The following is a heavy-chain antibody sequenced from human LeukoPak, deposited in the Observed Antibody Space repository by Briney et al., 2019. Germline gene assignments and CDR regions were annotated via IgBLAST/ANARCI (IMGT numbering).Heavy chain of an antibody. CDR2: IGISSSRK. CDR3: ARAQSILPPGYGSGSYLDY. Sequence: PGGSLRLSCAASGFTFSSYSMNWVRQAPGKGLEWVSYIGISSSRKYYADPVKGRFTISRDNAKNSLYLQMNSLRAEDTAVYYCARAQSILPPGYGSGSYLDYWGQGTLVTVSS. CDR1: GFTFSSYS. J-gene: IGHJ4*02. V-gene: IGHV3-48*04. D-gene: IGHD3-10*01.